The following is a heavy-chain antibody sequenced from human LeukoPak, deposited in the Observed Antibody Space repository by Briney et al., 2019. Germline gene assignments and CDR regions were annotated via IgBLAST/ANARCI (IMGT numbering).Heavy chain of an antibody. D-gene: IGHD2-15*01. V-gene: IGHV3-53*01. CDR1: GFTFSSHW. Sequence: AGGSLRLSCAASGFTFSSHWMHWVRQAPGKGLEWVSVIYSGGSTYYADSVKGRFTISRDNSKNTLYLQMNSLRAEDTAVYYCARDLVGGDVWGQGTTVTVSS. J-gene: IGHJ6*02. CDR3: ARDLVGGDV. CDR2: IYSGGST.